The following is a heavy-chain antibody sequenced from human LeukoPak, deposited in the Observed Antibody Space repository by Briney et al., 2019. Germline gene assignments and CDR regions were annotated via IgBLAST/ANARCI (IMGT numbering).Heavy chain of an antibody. CDR3: ARTTSFTASGYDS. V-gene: IGHV1-8*03. CDR1: GYTFTSYH. Sequence: ASVKVSCKASGYTFTSYHINWVRQASGQGLEWMAWINPDTGDRGSARKFQDRVTITSDTSISTAYMELSSLSSEDTAVYFCARTTSFTASGYDSWGRGPLVSVSS. D-gene: IGHD6-25*01. CDR2: INPDTGDR. J-gene: IGHJ4*02.